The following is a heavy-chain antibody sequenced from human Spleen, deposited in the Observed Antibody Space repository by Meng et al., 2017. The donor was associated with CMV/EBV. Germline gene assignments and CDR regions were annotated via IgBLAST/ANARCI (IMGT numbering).Heavy chain of an antibody. J-gene: IGHJ6*02. CDR1: GFTFSRNN. D-gene: IGHD6-13*01. V-gene: IGHV3-30*02. CDR2: ILYDGSNG. Sequence: GESLKISCAASGFTFSRNNMHWVRQAPGKGLEWVAFILYDGSNGYYVESVKGRFTISRDNSKNTLYLQMNNLRPEDTAVYYCARDRFRIGYSSSWYPYYYYGMDVWGQGTTVTVSS. CDR3: ARDRFRIGYSSSWYPYYYYGMDV.